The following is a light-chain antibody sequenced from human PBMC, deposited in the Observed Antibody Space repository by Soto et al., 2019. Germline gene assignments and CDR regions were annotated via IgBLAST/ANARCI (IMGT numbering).Light chain of an antibody. V-gene: IGKV1-5*01. CDR1: QSISSW. CDR2: DAS. J-gene: IGKJ1*01. Sequence: QMTQSPATLSASVGDRVTITCRASQSISSWLAWYQQKPGKVPKLLIDDASSLESGVPSRFSGSGSGTEFTLTISSLQPDDFATYYCQQYNTYPWTFGQGTKVDIK. CDR3: QQYNTYPWT.